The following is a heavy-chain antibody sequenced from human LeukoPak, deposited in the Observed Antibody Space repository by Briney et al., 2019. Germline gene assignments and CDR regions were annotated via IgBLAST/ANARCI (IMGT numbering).Heavy chain of an antibody. CDR1: GGSISSGDYY. D-gene: IGHD5-18*01. V-gene: IGHV4-30-4*01. CDR2: IYYSGST. J-gene: IGHJ3*02. Sequence: PSQTLSLTCTVSGGSISSGDYYWSWIRQPPGKGLEWIGYIYYSGSTYYNPSLKSRVTISVDTSKNQFSLKLSSVTAADTAVYYCASRGLTQLWERAFDIWGQGTMVTVSS. CDR3: ASRGLTQLWERAFDI.